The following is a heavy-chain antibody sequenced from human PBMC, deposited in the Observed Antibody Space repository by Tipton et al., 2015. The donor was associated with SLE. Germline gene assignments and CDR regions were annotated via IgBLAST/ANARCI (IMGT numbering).Heavy chain of an antibody. CDR1: AFTISNYY. CDR2: ISSSGSTI. V-gene: IGHV3-48*02. D-gene: IGHD1-14*01. CDR3: ARGSPEIDY. Sequence: SLRLSCKASAFTISNYYMTWVRQAPGKGLEWLSYISSSGSTIYYADSVKGRFTISRDNAKNSLYLQMNSLRDEDTAVYYCARGSPEIDYWGQGTLVTVSS. J-gene: IGHJ4*02.